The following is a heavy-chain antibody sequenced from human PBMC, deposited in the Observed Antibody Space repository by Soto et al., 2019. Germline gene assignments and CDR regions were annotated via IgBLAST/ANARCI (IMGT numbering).Heavy chain of an antibody. CDR1: GGSVSNNNW. Sequence: QVQLQESGPGLVKPSGTLSLSCAVSGGSVSNNNWWSWVRQSPGNGLEWIGESLHSGGTSYNPSLESRATLSVDKSKNELSLRLNYVTAGDTAVYYCTKSSAYALDYWGLGILVTVSS. V-gene: IGHV4-4*02. CDR3: TKSSAYALDY. CDR2: SLHSGGT. D-gene: IGHD5-12*01. J-gene: IGHJ4*02.